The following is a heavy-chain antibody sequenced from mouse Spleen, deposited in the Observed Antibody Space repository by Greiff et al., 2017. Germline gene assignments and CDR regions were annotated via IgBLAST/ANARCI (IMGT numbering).Heavy chain of an antibody. V-gene: IGHV14-4*01. CDR1: GFNIKDDY. J-gene: IGHJ3*01. CDR2: IDPENGDT. Sequence: VQLQQSGAELVRPGASVKLSCTASGFNIKDDYMHWVKQRPEQGLEWIGWIDPENGDTEYASKFQGKATITADTSSNTAYLQLSSLTSEDTAVYYCTRERDGNPFAYWGQGTLVTVSA. D-gene: IGHD2-1*01. CDR3: TRERDGNPFAY.